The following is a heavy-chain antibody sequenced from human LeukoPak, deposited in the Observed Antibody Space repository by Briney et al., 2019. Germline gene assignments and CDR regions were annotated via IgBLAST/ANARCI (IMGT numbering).Heavy chain of an antibody. CDR2: ISYSGST. CDR1: GGSISSYY. J-gene: IGHJ4*02. Sequence: SETLFLTCTASGGSISSYYWSWIRQPPGKGLEWIGYISYSGSTNYNPSLKSRVTISIDTSKSQFSLKLSSVTAADTAVYYCARHLDYYGSGSYEYWGQGTLVTVSS. V-gene: IGHV4-59*08. D-gene: IGHD3-10*01. CDR3: ARHLDYYGSGSYEY.